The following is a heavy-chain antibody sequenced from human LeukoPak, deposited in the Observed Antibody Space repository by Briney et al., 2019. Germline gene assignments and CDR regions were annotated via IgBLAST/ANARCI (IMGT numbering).Heavy chain of an antibody. CDR3: ATASWREGHGGAFDI. CDR2: INPSGSST. V-gene: IGHV1-46*01. J-gene: IGHJ3*02. CDR1: GYSFTSHY. D-gene: IGHD6-13*01. Sequence: GASVKVSCKASGYSFTSHYMHWVRQAPGQGLEWLGLINPSGSSTLYAQKFQGRVTMTRDMSTTTDYMELSSLRSEDTAVYYCATASWREGHGGAFDIWGQGTMVTVSS.